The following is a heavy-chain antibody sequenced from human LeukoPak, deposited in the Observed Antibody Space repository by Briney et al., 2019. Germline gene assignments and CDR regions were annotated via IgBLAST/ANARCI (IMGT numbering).Heavy chain of an antibody. CDR2: IYYSGST. J-gene: IGHJ4*02. CDR3: ARVIAARPYFDY. D-gene: IGHD6-25*01. CDR1: GGSISTYY. Sequence: SETLSLTCTVSGGSISTYYWSWIRQPPGTGLEWIGSIYYSGSTNYNPSLKSRVTISVDISKNQFSLKLTSVTAADTAVYYCARVIAARPYFDYWGQGTLVTVSS. V-gene: IGHV4-59*08.